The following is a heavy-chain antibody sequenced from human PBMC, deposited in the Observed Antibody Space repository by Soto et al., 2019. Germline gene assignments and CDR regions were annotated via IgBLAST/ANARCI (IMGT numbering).Heavy chain of an antibody. CDR3: ARSYLQGDYVGY. J-gene: IGHJ4*02. D-gene: IGHD2-21*01. CDR2: IYPGDSDT. Sequence: LGESLKISCKASGYSFTNYWIGWVRQMPGKGPEWMELIYPGDSDTRYSPSFQGQVTISADKSISTAYLQWRSLKASDTAKYYCARSYLQGDYVGYWGQGTMVTVYS. CDR1: GYSFTNYW. V-gene: IGHV5-51*01.